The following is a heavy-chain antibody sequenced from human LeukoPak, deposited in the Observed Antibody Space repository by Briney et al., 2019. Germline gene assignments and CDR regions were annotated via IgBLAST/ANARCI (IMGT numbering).Heavy chain of an antibody. CDR1: GFTFSSYV. CDR2: TWYDDTKK. D-gene: IGHD3-16*01. CDR3: AKGGSRTLGDAFDT. Sequence: GGSLRLSCAASGFTFSSYVMHWVRQAPGKGLEWVAVTWYDDTKKYYVDSVKGRFTISRDNSKNTLDLQMNSLIVEDAAVYYCAKGGSRTLGDAFDTWGQGTMVTVSS. J-gene: IGHJ3*02. V-gene: IGHV3-33*03.